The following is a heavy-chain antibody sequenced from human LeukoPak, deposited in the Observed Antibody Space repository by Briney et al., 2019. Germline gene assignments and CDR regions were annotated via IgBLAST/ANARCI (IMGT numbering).Heavy chain of an antibody. V-gene: IGHV3-48*03. CDR1: GFTFSSYE. D-gene: IGHD3-10*02. J-gene: IGHJ6*04. Sequence: GGSLRLSCAASGFTFSSYEMNWVRQAPGKGLEWVSYISSSGSSIYDADSVQGRFTISRDNAKNSLYLQMNSLRAEDTAVYYCAELGITKIGGVWGKGTTVTISS. CDR3: AELGITKIGGV. CDR2: ISSSGSSI.